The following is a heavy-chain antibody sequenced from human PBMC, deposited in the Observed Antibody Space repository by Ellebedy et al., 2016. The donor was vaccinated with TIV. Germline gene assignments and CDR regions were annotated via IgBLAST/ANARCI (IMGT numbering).Heavy chain of an antibody. J-gene: IGHJ4*02. D-gene: IGHD3-9*01. CDR3: AREQTDILTGYGSGFDY. CDR1: GFTFSSYW. V-gene: IGHV3-7*01. CDR2: IKQDGSEK. Sequence: GESLKISXAASGFTFSSYWMSWVRQAPGKGLEWVANIKQDGSEKYYVDSVKGRFTISRDNAKNSLYLQMNSLRAEDTAVYYCAREQTDILTGYGSGFDYWGQGTLVTVSS.